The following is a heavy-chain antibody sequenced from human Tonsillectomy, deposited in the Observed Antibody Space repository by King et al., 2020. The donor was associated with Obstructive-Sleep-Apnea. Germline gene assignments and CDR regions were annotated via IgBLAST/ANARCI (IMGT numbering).Heavy chain of an antibody. Sequence: VQLVESGGGVVQPGRSLRLSCAASGFTFSSYAMHWVRQAPGKGLEWVAVISYDGSNKYYADSVKGRFTISRDNSKNTLYLQMNSLRAEDTAVYYCARGGGYDILTGYYGGWAHQGYYFDYWGQGTLVTVSS. CDR2: ISYDGSNK. CDR3: ARGGGYDILTGYYGGWAHQGYYFDY. CDR1: GFTFSSYA. V-gene: IGHV3-30*04. D-gene: IGHD3-9*01. J-gene: IGHJ4*02.